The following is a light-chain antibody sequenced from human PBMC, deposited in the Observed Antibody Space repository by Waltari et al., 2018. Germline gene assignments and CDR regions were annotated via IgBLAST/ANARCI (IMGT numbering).Light chain of an antibody. CDR1: QTVRTTY. J-gene: IGKJ4*01. CDR3: QQYDISPLT. Sequence: EIVLTQSPGTLSLSPGERATLSCRASQTVRTTYLAWYQQKPGQAPTLLIYGASNSATGIPDRFSGSGSGTDFSLTISSLEPEDCAVYYCQQYDISPLTVGGGTRVEIK. CDR2: GAS. V-gene: IGKV3-20*01.